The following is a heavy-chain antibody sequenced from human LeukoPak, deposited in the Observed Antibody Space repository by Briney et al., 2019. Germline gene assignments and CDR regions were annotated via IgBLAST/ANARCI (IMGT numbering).Heavy chain of an antibody. Sequence: PSETLSLTCAVYGGSFSGYYWSWIRQPPGKGLEWIGEINHSGSTNYNPSLKSRVTISVDTSKNQFSLKLSSVTAADTAVYYCASSLPWYGMDVWGQGTRSPSP. CDR1: GGSFSGYY. V-gene: IGHV4-34*01. J-gene: IGHJ6*02. CDR3: ASSLPWYGMDV. CDR2: INHSGST.